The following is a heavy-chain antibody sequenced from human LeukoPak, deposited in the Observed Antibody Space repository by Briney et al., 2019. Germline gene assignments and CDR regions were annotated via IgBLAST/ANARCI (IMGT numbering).Heavy chain of an antibody. Sequence: SETLSLTCTVSGASISNPSYHWGWIRQPPGKGLEWIGSMYYTGITYHNPSLKSRVTISLDTSKNQFSLKLNSVTAADTAVYYCARLTNGNPGDYWGQGTLVTVSS. J-gene: IGHJ4*02. CDR1: GASISNPSYH. V-gene: IGHV4-39*07. CDR3: ARLTNGNPGDY. CDR2: MYYTGIT. D-gene: IGHD2-8*01.